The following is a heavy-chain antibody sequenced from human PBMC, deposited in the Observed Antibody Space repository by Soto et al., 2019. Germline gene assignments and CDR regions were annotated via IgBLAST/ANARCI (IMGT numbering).Heavy chain of an antibody. D-gene: IGHD2-2*01. V-gene: IGHV1-2*02. J-gene: IGHJ4*02. CDR1: GYTFTGYY. CDR2: INPNSGGT. Sequence: QVQLVQSGAEVKKPGASVKVSCKASGYTFTGYYMHWVRQAPGQGLEWMGWINPNSGGTNYAQKLQGXXTXTXXTSISTADMELSRLRSDDTAVYYCARGIDQAHFDYWGQGTLVTVSS. CDR3: ARGIDQAHFDY.